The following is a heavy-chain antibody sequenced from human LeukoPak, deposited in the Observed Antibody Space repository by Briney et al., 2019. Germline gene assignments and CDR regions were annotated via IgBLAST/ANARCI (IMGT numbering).Heavy chain of an antibody. CDR2: IYPGDSDT. CDR3: ARTQRYCSSTSCPLGY. Sequence: PGESLKISCKGSGYSFTSYWIGWVRQMPGKGLEWMGIIYPGDSDTRYSPSFQGQVTISADKSISTAYLQWSSLKASDIAMYYCARTQRYCSSTSCPLGYWGQGTLVTVSS. D-gene: IGHD2-2*01. CDR1: GYSFTSYW. J-gene: IGHJ4*02. V-gene: IGHV5-51*01.